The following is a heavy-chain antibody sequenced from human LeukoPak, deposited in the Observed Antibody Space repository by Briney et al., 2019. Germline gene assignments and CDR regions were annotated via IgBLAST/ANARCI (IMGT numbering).Heavy chain of an antibody. J-gene: IGHJ3*02. CDR3: ARTYYYDSSGYYSAFDI. CDR1: GGSISSYY. V-gene: IGHV4-59*01. CDR2: IYYSGST. Sequence: PSETLSLTCTVSGGSISSYYWNWIRQPPGKGLEWIGYIYYSGSTNYNPSLKSRVTISVDTSKNQFSLKLSSVTAADTAVYYCARTYYYDSSGYYSAFDIWGQGTMVTVSS. D-gene: IGHD3-22*01.